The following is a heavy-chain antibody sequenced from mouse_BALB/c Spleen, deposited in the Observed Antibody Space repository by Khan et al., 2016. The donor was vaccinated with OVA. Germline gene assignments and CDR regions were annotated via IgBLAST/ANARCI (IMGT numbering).Heavy chain of an antibody. CDR2: INPNTYNI. CDR1: GYSFTAYY. J-gene: IGHJ3*01. D-gene: IGHD2-14*01. CDR3: ARGYDFFAY. Sequence: VQLKQSGPDLVKTGASVTISCKASGYSFTAYYMNWVRLSHGKSLECIGRINPNTYNINYNQRFKGKAILTVDTSSSTAYMELRSLTSEDAAVYFWARGYDFFAYWGQGTLVTVSA. V-gene: IGHV1-18*01.